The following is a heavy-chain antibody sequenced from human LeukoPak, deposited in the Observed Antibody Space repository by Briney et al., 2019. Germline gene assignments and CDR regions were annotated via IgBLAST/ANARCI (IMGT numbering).Heavy chain of an antibody. V-gene: IGHV4-59*08. CDR2: IYSSGST. Sequence: PSETLSLTCSVSSGSISSYYWSWIRQPPGKGLEWIGYIYSSGSTSYNPSLKSRVTISVDASTNQFSLKLSSVTAADTAFYYCARHVTFSSGWFYFDSWGQGTPVTVSS. J-gene: IGHJ4*02. D-gene: IGHD3-22*01. CDR3: ARHVTFSSGWFYFDS. CDR1: SGSISSYY.